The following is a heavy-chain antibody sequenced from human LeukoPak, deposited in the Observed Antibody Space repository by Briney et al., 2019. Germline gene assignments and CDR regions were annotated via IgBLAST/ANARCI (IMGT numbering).Heavy chain of an antibody. V-gene: IGHV4-39*01. CDR3: ARHGNVVVVPAAKGFDY. Sequence: KPSETLSLTCTVSGGSISSSDYFWVWIRQPPGKGLEWIGSSYYSGDTYYNPSLKGRVSISVDTSKNHFSLKLRSVMAADTAVYYCARHGNVVVVPAAKGFDYWGQGTQVTVSS. D-gene: IGHD2-2*01. CDR1: GGSISSSDYF. J-gene: IGHJ4*02. CDR2: SYYSGDT.